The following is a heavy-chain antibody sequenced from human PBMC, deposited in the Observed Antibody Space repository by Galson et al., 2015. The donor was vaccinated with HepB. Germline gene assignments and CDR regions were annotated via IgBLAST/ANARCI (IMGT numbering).Heavy chain of an antibody. Sequence: SLRLSCAASGFTFSSYAMHWVRQAPGKGLEWVAVISYDGSNKYYADSVKGRFTISRDNSKNTLYLQMNSLRAEDTAVYYCARNNVPHYYFDYWGQGTLVTVSS. CDR2: ISYDGSNK. D-gene: IGHD1/OR15-1a*01. CDR3: ARNNVPHYYFDY. J-gene: IGHJ4*02. V-gene: IGHV3-30-3*01. CDR1: GFTFSSYA.